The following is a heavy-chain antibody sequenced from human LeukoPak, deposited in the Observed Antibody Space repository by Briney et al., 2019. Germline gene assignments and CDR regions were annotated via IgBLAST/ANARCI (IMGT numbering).Heavy chain of an antibody. CDR3: ATPDSALGY. Sequence: SETLSLTCAVYGGSFSGYYWSWIRQPPGKGLEWIGEIYHSGSTNYNPSLKSRVTISVDTSQNQFSLKLSSVTAADTAVYYCATPDSALGYWGQGTLVTVSS. V-gene: IGHV4-34*01. CDR1: GGSFSGYY. J-gene: IGHJ4*02. D-gene: IGHD2-15*01. CDR2: IYHSGST.